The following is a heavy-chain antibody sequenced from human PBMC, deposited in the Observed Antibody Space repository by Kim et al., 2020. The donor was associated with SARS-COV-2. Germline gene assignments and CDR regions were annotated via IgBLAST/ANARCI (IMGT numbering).Heavy chain of an antibody. D-gene: IGHD3-22*01. CDR3: ARGVRSGITMIERGPFDP. CDR1: GFTFSSYD. CDR2: IGTAGDT. V-gene: IGHV3-13*01. Sequence: GGSLRLSCAASGFTFSSYDMHWVRQATGKGLEWVSAIGTAGDTYYPGSVKGRFTISRENAKNSLYLQMNSLRAGDTAVYYCARGVRSGITMIERGPFDPWGQGTLVTVSS. J-gene: IGHJ5*02.